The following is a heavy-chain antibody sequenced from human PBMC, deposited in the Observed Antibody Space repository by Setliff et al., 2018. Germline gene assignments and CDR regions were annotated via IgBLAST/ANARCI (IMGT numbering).Heavy chain of an antibody. CDR3: ARPGRSNYWDSFDY. CDR2: INQDGSKK. V-gene: IGHV3-7*01. Sequence: LRLSCAASGFTFSSYWMSWVRQAPGKGLEWVANINQDGSKKYYVDSVKGRFTISRDNAKNSLYLQMNSLRADDTAVYYCARPGRSNYWDSFDYWGQGTLVTVSS. D-gene: IGHD3-10*01. J-gene: IGHJ4*02. CDR1: GFTFSSYW.